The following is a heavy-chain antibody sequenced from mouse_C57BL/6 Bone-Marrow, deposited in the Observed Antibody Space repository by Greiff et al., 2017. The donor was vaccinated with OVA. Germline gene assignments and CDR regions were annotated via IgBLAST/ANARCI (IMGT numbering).Heavy chain of an antibody. J-gene: IGHJ2*01. Sequence: EVKLMESGAGLVKPGGSLKLSCAASGFTFSSYAMSWVRQTPEKRLEWVAYISSGGDYIYYADTVKGRFTISRDNARNTLYLQMSSLKSEDTAMYYCTRRGDYYYGSSYYFDYWGQGTTLTVSS. D-gene: IGHD1-1*01. CDR2: ISSGGDYI. CDR1: GFTFSSYA. V-gene: IGHV5-9-1*02. CDR3: TRRGDYYYGSSYYFDY.